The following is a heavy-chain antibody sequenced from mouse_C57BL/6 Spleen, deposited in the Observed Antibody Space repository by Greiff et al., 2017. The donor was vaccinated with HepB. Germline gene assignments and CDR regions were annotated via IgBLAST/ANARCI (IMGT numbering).Heavy chain of an antibody. D-gene: IGHD1-1*01. CDR3: ARSITTVVGNWYFDV. CDR1: GYTFTSYW. CDR2: IDPSDSYT. Sequence: QVQLQQSGAELVMPGASVKLSCKASGYTFTSYWMHWVKQRPGQGLEWIGEIDPSDSYTNYNQKFKGKSTLTVDKSSSTAYMQLSSLTSEDSAVYYCARSITTVVGNWYFDVWGTGTTVTVSS. V-gene: IGHV1-69*01. J-gene: IGHJ1*03.